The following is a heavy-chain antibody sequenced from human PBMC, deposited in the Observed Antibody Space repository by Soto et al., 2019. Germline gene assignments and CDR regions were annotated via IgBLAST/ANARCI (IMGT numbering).Heavy chain of an antibody. CDR3: ARGRYGAY. D-gene: IGHD3-10*01. Sequence: QVHLVQSGAEVKKPGASVKVSCKASGYTFTSYGITWVRQAPGQGLEWMGWISAHNGNTDYAQQLQGRVIVTRDTSTSTAYMELRSLRSDDTAVYYCARGRYGAYWGQGALVTVSS. V-gene: IGHV1-18*01. CDR1: GYTFTSYG. CDR2: ISAHNGNT. J-gene: IGHJ4*02.